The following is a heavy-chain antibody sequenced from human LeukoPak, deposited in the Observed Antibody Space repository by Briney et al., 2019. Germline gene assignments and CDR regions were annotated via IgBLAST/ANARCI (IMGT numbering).Heavy chain of an antibody. V-gene: IGHV1-8*01. D-gene: IGHD1-14*01. Sequence: ASVKVSCKASGYTFTSYDINWVRQATGQGLEWMGWMNPNSGNTGYAQRFQGRVTLTRNTSISTAYMELSSLRSEDTAVYYCARGKLNRYGFDLWGQGTMVTVSS. CDR1: GYTFTSYD. CDR2: MNPNSGNT. CDR3: ARGKLNRYGFDL. J-gene: IGHJ3*01.